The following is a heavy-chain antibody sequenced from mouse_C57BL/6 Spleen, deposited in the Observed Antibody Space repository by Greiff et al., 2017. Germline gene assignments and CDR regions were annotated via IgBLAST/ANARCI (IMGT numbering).Heavy chain of an antibody. V-gene: IGHV5-17*01. CDR3: ARGSLYAMDY. J-gene: IGHJ4*01. Sequence: EVKLQESGGGLVKPGGSLKLSCAASGFTFSDYGMHWVRQAPEKGLEWVAYISSGSSTIYYADTVKGRFTISRDNAKNTLFLQMTSLRSEDTAMYYCARGSLYAMDYWGQGTSVTVSS. D-gene: IGHD1-1*01. CDR2: ISSGSSTI. CDR1: GFTFSDYG.